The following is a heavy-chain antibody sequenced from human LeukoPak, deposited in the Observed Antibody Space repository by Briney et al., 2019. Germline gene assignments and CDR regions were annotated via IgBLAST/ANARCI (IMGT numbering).Heavy chain of an antibody. V-gene: IGHV4-39*07. CDR3: ARVAYDILTGYLHFDY. D-gene: IGHD3-9*01. CDR1: GGSITNDNYF. J-gene: IGHJ4*02. Sequence: PSETLSLTCTVSGGSITNDNYFWWGWIRQPPGKGLEWIGSIYYSGSTYYNPSLKSRVTISVDTSKNQFSLKLSSVTAADTAVYYCARVAYDILTGYLHFDYWGQGTLVTVSS. CDR2: IYYSGST.